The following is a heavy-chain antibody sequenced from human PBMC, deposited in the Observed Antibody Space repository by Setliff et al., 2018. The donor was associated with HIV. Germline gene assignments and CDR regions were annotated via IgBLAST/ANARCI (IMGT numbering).Heavy chain of an antibody. CDR1: GASIRSQY. D-gene: IGHD5-18*01. V-gene: IGHV4-59*11. Sequence: NLSLTCTVSGASIRSQYWSWNRKPPGKGLEWIGYISYSGSTNYNPSLESRVAMSVDTSKQQFSLEVSSVTAADTAVYYCARTRGYSYGTLAGFDYWGRGSLVTVSS. J-gene: IGHJ4*01. CDR2: ISYSGST. CDR3: ARTRGYSYGTLAGFDY.